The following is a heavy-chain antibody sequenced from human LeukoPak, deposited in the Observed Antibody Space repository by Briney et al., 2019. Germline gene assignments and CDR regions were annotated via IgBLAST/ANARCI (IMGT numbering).Heavy chain of an antibody. V-gene: IGHV4-4*02. Sequence: PGGSLRLSCAASGFTFNRYWMSWVRQPPGKGLEWIGEIYHSGSTNYNPSLKSRVTVSVDESKNQFSLKLSSVTAEDTAVYYCTSGYNWNYFDYWGQGALVTVSS. J-gene: IGHJ4*02. CDR1: GFTFNRYW. CDR3: TSGYNWNYFDY. D-gene: IGHD1-20*01. CDR2: IYHSGST.